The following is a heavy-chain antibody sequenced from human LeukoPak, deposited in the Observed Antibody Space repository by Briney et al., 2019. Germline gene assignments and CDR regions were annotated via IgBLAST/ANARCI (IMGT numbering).Heavy chain of an antibody. D-gene: IGHD4-17*01. CDR2: INPNSDGT. Sequence: VSVKVSCKASGYTFTGYYMHWVRQAPGQGLEWMGWINPNSDGTNYAQKFQGRVTMTRDTSISTAYMELSRLRSDDTAVYYCARDGRTTVTTSIPDDWGQGTLVTVSS. CDR3: ARDGRTTVTTSIPDD. CDR1: GYTFTGYY. J-gene: IGHJ4*02. V-gene: IGHV1-2*02.